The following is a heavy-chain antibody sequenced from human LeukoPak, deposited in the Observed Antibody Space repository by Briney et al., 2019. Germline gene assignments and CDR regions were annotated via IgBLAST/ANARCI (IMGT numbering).Heavy chain of an antibody. V-gene: IGHV3-21*01. CDR1: GFTFSSYS. Sequence: GGSLRLSCAASGFTFSSYSMNWVRQAPGKGLEWVSSISSSSSYIYYADSVKGRFTISRDNAKNSLYLQMNSLRAEDTAVYYCARTIFGLGTDDYWGQGTLVTVSS. CDR2: ISSSSSYI. CDR3: ARTIFGLGTDDY. D-gene: IGHD3-3*01. J-gene: IGHJ4*02.